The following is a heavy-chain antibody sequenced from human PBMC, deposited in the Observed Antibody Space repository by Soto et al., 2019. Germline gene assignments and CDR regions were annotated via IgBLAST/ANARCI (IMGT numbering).Heavy chain of an antibody. J-gene: IGHJ3*02. CDR1: GFTFSNYY. Sequence: RGSLRHSCAASGFTFSNYYMRWFRQAPGKGLEWVANIKEDGSETYYVDSVKGRFTISRDNAKNSLYLQMNSPRAEDTAVYYRAKAFKVDTDTWGEGTTV. CDR2: IKEDGSET. D-gene: IGHD3-9*01. CDR3: AKAFKVDTDT. V-gene: IGHV3-7*01.